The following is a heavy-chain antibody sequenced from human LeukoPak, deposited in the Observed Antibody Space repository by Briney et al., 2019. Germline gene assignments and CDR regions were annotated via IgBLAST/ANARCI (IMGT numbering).Heavy chain of an antibody. J-gene: IGHJ6*04. CDR3: ARLKLVRGSYYYGIDV. D-gene: IGHD3-10*01. Sequence: GESLKISCKGSGYSFTSYWISWVRQMPGKGLEWMGRIDPSDSYTNYSPSFQGHVTISADKSISTAYLQWSSLKASDTAMYYCARLKLVRGSYYYGIDVWGKGTTVTVSS. CDR2: IDPSDSYT. V-gene: IGHV5-10-1*01. CDR1: GYSFTSYW.